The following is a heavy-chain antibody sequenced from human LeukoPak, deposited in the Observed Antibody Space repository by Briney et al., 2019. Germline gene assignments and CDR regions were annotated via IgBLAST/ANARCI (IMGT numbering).Heavy chain of an antibody. J-gene: IGHJ3*02. Sequence: SPSETLSLTCAVSGGSFSAFFWRWIRQPPGKGLEWIGDVGHSGSADYNPSLKSRVTVSADPSKTQFSLKLTSVTAADTAVYYRATRGDYSDTSGNSYDALDIWGQGTMVTVSS. V-gene: IGHV4-34*01. CDR2: VGHSGSA. D-gene: IGHD3-22*01. CDR3: ATRGDYSDTSGNSYDALDI. CDR1: GGSFSAFF.